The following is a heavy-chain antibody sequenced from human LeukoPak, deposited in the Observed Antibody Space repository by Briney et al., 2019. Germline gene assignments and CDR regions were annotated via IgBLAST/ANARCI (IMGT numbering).Heavy chain of an antibody. CDR1: GGTFSSYA. CDR2: IIPIFGTA. D-gene: IGHD1-7*01. CDR3: ATGGSGITGTMADYYFDY. Sequence: GASVKVSCKASGGTFSSYAISWVRQAPGQGLEWMGGIIPIFGTANYAQKFQGRVTITTDESTSTAYMELSSPRSEDTAVYYCATGGSGITGTMADYYFDYWGQETLVTVSS. J-gene: IGHJ4*02. V-gene: IGHV1-69*05.